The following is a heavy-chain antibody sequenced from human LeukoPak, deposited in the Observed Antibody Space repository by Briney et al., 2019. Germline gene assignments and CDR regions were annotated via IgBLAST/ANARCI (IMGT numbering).Heavy chain of an antibody. CDR3: AKGGLTTPLHY. CDR1: AFPFSTYV. V-gene: IGHV3-23*01. CDR2: ISGDGART. D-gene: IGHD1-14*01. J-gene: IGHJ4*02. Sequence: GGSLRLSCAASAFPFSTYVMSWVRQAPGGGLEWISSISGDGARTYYTNSVKGRFTIFRDNPKNTLFLQVNSLRVEDTAVYYCAKGGLTTPLHYWGQGTLVTVSS.